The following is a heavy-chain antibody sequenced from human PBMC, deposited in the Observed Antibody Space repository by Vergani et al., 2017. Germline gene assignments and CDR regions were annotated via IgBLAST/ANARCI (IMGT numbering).Heavy chain of an antibody. Sequence: QLQLQESGPGLVKPSATLSLTCSVSGASIRSSNYYWGWIRQPPGKGLEWIASIYYSGSTYYNPSLKSRVTISVDTSKNEFSLKLRSVTAAHTAVYFCAGHSTVVWLVKWGWIVPWGQGILVTVSS. J-gene: IGHJ5*02. CDR2: IYYSGST. CDR1: GASIRSSNYY. V-gene: IGHV4-39*01. D-gene: IGHD6-19*01. CDR3: AGHSTVVWLVKWGWIVP.